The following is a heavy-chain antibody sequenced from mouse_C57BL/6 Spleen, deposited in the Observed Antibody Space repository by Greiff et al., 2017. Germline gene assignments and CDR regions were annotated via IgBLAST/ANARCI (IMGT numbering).Heavy chain of an antibody. CDR2: ISSGNSTI. Sequence: DVHLVEPGGGLVKPGGSLKLSCAASGYTFSDYGMHWVSQAPMKGLEWVAYISSGNSTIYYADTVKGRFTISRDNAKNTLYLQMSSLRSEDTAMYYCAREGGSSSYDMDVWGKGTSVTVSS. J-gene: IGHJ1*03. CDR3: AREGGSSSYDMDV. D-gene: IGHD1-1*01. CDR1: GYTFSDYG. V-gene: IGHV5-17*01.